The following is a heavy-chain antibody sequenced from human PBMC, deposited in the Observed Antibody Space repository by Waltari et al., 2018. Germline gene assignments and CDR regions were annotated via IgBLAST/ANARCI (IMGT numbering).Heavy chain of an antibody. Sequence: QVQLQQWGAGLLKPSETLSLTCAVYGGSFSGYYWSWIRQPPGKGLEWIGEINHSGSTNYNPSLKSRVTISVDTSKNQFSLKLSSVTAADTAVYYCARVVLKSSLYYYYYYMDVWGKETTVTISS. V-gene: IGHV4-34*01. D-gene: IGHD6-6*01. CDR2: INHSGST. CDR1: GGSFSGYY. CDR3: ARVVLKSSLYYYYYYMDV. J-gene: IGHJ6*03.